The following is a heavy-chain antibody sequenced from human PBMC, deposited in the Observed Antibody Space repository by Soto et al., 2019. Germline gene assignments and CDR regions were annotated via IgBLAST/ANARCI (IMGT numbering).Heavy chain of an antibody. D-gene: IGHD1-26*01. Sequence: TLSLTCTVSGGSISSGGYYWSWIRQHPGKGLEWIGYIEDSGSTYYNPSLKSRVTISLDTSMNQCSLKLSSVTAADTAVYYCARVRGGGPFDDWGQGTLVTVSS. CDR2: IEDSGST. CDR3: ARVRGGGPFDD. J-gene: IGHJ4*02. CDR1: GGSISSGGYY. V-gene: IGHV4-31*03.